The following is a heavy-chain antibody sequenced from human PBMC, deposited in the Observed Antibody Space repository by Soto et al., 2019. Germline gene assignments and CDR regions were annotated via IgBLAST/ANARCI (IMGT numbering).Heavy chain of an antibody. CDR1: GFTFSSYG. J-gene: IGHJ5*02. Sequence: QVQLVESGGGVVQPGGSLRLSCAASGFTFSSYGMHWVRQAPGKGLEWVAVIWYDGGEKYYAGSVKGRFTISRDNSKNTLSLQMNNLSAEDTAVYYCARYVSSRYNNWIDPWGQGTRVTVSS. V-gene: IGHV3-33*01. CDR2: IWYDGGEK. CDR3: ARYVSSRYNNWIDP. D-gene: IGHD6-13*01.